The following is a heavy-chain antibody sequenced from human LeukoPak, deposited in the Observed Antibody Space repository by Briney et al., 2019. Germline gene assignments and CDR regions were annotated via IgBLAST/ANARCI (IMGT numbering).Heavy chain of an antibody. V-gene: IGHV3-23*01. CDR3: AKDPRIQGYDHGTVLDY. CDR1: GFTFSNYG. CDR2: ISISGGST. Sequence: AGGSLRLSCAASGFTFSNYGMSWVRQAPGKGLEWLSGISISGGSTYYADSVKGRFTISRDNSKNTLYLQMNSLRAEDTAVYYCAKDPRIQGYDHGTVLDYWGQGTLVTVSS. D-gene: IGHD2-15*01. J-gene: IGHJ4*02.